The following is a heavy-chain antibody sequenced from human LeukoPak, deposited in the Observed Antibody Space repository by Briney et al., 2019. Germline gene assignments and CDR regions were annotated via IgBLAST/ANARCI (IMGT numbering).Heavy chain of an antibody. CDR2: IYYSGTT. V-gene: IGHV4-39*07. D-gene: IGHD6-19*01. CDR1: GGSISRNDYY. CDR3: ARGRGAVAAYYFDY. J-gene: IGHJ4*02. Sequence: SETLSLTCTVSGGSISRNDYYWDWIRQPPGKGLEWIGSIYYSGTTYYNPSLRSRVTISVDTSKNQFSLKLSSVTAADTAVYYCARGRGAVAAYYFDYWGQGTLVTVSS.